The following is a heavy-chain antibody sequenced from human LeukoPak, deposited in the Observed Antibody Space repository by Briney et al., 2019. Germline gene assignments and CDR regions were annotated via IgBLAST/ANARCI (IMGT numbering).Heavy chain of an antibody. J-gene: IGHJ4*02. V-gene: IGHV3-11*03. D-gene: IGHD6-13*01. CDR1: GIPFSDYY. CDR2: ISSTSSYT. CDR3: AAGTAADY. Sequence: GGSLRLSCVVSGIPFSDYYMNWIRQATGKGLEWISYISSTSSYTDYADSVKGRFTISRDNAQNALFLQMNSLRVEDTAVYYCAAGTAADYWGQGTRVAASS.